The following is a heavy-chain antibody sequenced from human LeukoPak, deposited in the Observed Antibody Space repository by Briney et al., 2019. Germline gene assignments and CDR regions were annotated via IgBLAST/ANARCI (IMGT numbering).Heavy chain of an antibody. D-gene: IGHD5-12*01. Sequence: PGGSLRLSCAVSGFTFSTYDMNWVRQAPGKGLEWVAYISRSSSHIYYADSMKGRLTISRDNARSSVYLQMDSLRDEDTAIYYCARDRAALARMGGMDVWGQGTTVTVFS. V-gene: IGHV3-21*01. CDR2: ISRSSSHI. CDR1: GFTFSTYD. CDR3: ARDRAALARMGGMDV. J-gene: IGHJ6*02.